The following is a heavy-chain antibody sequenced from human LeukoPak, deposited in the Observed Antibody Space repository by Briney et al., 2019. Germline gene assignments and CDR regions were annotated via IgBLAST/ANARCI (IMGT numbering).Heavy chain of an antibody. CDR3: ARDSHSGSYPIDY. Sequence: SQTLSLTCTVSGGSISSGSYYWSWIRQPAGKGLEWIGRIYTSGSTNYNPSLKSRVTISVDTSKNQFSLKLSPVTAADTAVYYCARDSHSGSYPIDYWGQGTLVTVSS. V-gene: IGHV4-61*02. D-gene: IGHD1-26*01. CDR2: IYTSGST. CDR1: GGSISSGSYY. J-gene: IGHJ4*02.